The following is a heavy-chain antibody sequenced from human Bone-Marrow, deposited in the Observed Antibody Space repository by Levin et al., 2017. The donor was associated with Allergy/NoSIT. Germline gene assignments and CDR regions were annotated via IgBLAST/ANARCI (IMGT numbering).Heavy chain of an antibody. CDR2: IYHGVTT. V-gene: IGHV4-30-2*01. CDR1: GGSISSGGYS. D-gene: IGHD1-7*01. Sequence: SETLSLTCAVSGGSISSGGYSWNWIRQPRGKGLEWIGHIYHGVTTYYNPSLKSRVTISLDKSKSQFSLNLSSVTGADTAVYYCARRMRTGTTGTVAFDIWGQGTMVTVSS. CDR3: ARRMRTGTTGTVAFDI. J-gene: IGHJ3*02.